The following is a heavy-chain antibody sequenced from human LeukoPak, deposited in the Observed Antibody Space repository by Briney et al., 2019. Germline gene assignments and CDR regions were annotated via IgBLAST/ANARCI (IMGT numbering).Heavy chain of an antibody. CDR2: ITSSGTYI. D-gene: IGHD3-22*01. J-gene: IGHJ6*03. V-gene: IGHV3-21*01. CDR1: GFTFNNYN. CDR3: ARDPYSGNYGSYYYYYMDV. Sequence: GGSLRLSCAASGFTFNNYNMNWVRQAPGKALEWVSSITSSGTYIFYADSVKGRFTISRDNAKNSLYLQINSLGPEDTAVYFCARDPYSGNYGSYYYYYMDVWGKGTTVTISS.